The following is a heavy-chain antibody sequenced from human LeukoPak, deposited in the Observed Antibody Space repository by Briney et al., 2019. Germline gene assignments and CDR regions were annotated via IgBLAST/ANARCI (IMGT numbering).Heavy chain of an antibody. CDR3: ARFMDVSTYYYGSGSSHGMDV. CDR2: IKQDGSKK. Sequence: PGGSLRLSCAASGFTFSSYWMSWVRQAPGKGLEWVANIKQDGSKKYYVDSVKGRFTISRDNAKNSLYLQMNSLRAEDTAVYYCARFMDVSTYYYGSGSSHGMDVWGQGTTVTVSS. CDR1: GFTFSSYW. D-gene: IGHD3-10*01. V-gene: IGHV3-7*01. J-gene: IGHJ6*02.